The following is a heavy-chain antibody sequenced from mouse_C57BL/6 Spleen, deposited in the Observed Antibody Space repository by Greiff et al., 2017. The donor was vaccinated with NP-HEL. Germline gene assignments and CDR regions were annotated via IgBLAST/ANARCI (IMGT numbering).Heavy chain of an antibody. CDR1: GYTFTSYW. CDR3: AAVTTVVADFAY. V-gene: IGHV1-59*01. CDR2: IGPSDSYT. D-gene: IGHD1-1*01. J-gene: IGHJ3*01. Sequence: QVQLQQPGAELVRPGTSVKLSCKASGYTFTSYWMHWVKQRPGQGLEWIGVIGPSDSYTTSNQKFKGKATLTVDTSSSTAYMQLSSLTSEDSAVYYCAAVTTVVADFAYWGQGTLVTVAA.